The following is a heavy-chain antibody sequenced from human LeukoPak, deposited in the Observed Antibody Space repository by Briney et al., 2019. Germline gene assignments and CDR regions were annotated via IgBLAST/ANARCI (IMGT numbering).Heavy chain of an antibody. CDR1: GYTFTSYG. CDR2: ISAYNGNT. Sequence: ASVKVSCKASGYTFTSYGISWVRQAPGQGLEWMGWISAYNGNTNYAQKLQGRVTMTTDTSTSTAYMELRSLRSDDTAVYYCASSDYYGDDRNGMDVWGQGTTVTVSS. J-gene: IGHJ6*02. V-gene: IGHV1-18*01. D-gene: IGHD3-10*01. CDR3: ASSDYYGDDRNGMDV.